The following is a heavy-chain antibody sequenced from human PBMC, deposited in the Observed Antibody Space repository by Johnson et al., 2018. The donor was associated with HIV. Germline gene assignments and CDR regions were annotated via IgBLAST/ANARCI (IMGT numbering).Heavy chain of an antibody. CDR3: ARESPGLGVNGFDI. D-gene: IGHD6-19*01. Sequence: VQLVESGGGVVQPGRSLRLSCAASGFTFSSFGMHWVRQAPGKGLEWVAVIWYDGSNKYFADSVKCRFTISRDNSKNTLYLHMSSLRAEDTAVYYCARESPGLGVNGFDIWGQGTMVTVSS. J-gene: IGHJ3*02. V-gene: IGHV3-33*01. CDR2: IWYDGSNK. CDR1: GFTFSSFG.